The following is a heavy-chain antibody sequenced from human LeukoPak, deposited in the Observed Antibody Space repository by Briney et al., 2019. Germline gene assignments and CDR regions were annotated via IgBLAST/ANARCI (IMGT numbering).Heavy chain of an antibody. J-gene: IGHJ4*02. CDR2: ISSNGGST. CDR3: GRARLMVTAIDY. Sequence: GGSLRLSCATSGFTFSNYAIHWVRQAPGKGLEYVSVISSNGGSTYYANSVKGRFTISRDNSKNTLSLHMGSLRVEDMAVYYCGRARLMVTAIDYWGQGTLVTVSS. CDR1: GFTFSNYA. D-gene: IGHD2-21*02. V-gene: IGHV3-64*01.